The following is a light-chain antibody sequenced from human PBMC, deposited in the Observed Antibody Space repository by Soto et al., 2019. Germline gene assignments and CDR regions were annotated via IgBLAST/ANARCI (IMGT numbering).Light chain of an antibody. CDR3: ATWDDSLYGMV. V-gene: IGLV1-44*01. J-gene: IGLJ7*01. Sequence: QLVLTQPPSASGTPGQRVTISCSGGSSNIGRNPVNWYLQLPGTAPKLLIYTNDRRPSGVPDRVSASKSGTSASLTISGLQSEDEADYYCATWDDSLYGMVFGGGTQLTVL. CDR2: TND. CDR1: SSNIGRNP.